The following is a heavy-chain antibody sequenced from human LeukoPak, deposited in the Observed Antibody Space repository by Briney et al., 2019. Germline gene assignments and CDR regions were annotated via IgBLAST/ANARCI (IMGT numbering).Heavy chain of an antibody. V-gene: IGHV3-23*01. Sequence: GGSLRLSCAASGFTFSSYAMSWVRQAPGKGLEWVSAISGSGDSTYYADSVKGRFTISRDNSKNTLYLQMNSLRAEDTAVYYCARRYSGSYYDFWSGPWGYYYGMDVWGQGTTVTVSS. CDR3: ARRYSGSYYDFWSGPWGYYYGMDV. J-gene: IGHJ6*02. CDR1: GFTFSSYA. D-gene: IGHD3-3*01. CDR2: ISGSGDST.